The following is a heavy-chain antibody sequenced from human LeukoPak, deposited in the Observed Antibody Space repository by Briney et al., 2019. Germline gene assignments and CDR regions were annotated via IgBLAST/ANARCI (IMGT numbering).Heavy chain of an antibody. CDR1: GFTFSSYS. D-gene: IGHD2-2*01. CDR2: ISSSSSYI. Sequence: PGGSLRLSCAASGFTFSSYSMNWVRQAPGKGLEWVSSISSSSSYIYYADSVKGRFTISRDNAKNSLYLQMNSLRAEDTAVYYCAGGRKGVACKYHPSKWGPQLFFIGVLGKGTTVTVSS. V-gene: IGHV3-21*01. J-gene: IGHJ6*04. CDR3: AGGRKGVACKYHPSKWGPQLFFIGV.